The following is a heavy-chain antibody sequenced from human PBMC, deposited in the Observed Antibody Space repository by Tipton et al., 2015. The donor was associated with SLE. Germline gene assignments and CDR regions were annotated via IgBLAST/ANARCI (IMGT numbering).Heavy chain of an antibody. J-gene: IGHJ4*02. D-gene: IGHD6-19*01. V-gene: IGHV3-48*03. CDR3: ARGGGIAVPFDY. CDR1: GFTFSSYE. Sequence: SLRLSCAASGFTFSSYEMNWVRQAPGKGLEWVSYISSSGSTIYYADSVKGRFTISRNNAKNSLYLQMNSLRAEETAVYYCARGGGIAVPFDYWGQGTLVTVSS. CDR2: ISSSGSTI.